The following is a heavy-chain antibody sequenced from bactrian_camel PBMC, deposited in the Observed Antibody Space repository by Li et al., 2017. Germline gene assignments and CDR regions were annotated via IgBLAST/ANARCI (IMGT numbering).Heavy chain of an antibody. CDR3: AEGRGSRGEHCYSLNY. CDR1: GYSVSTGY. D-gene: IGHD6*01. Sequence: DVQLVESGGGSVQAGGSLRLSCTASGYSVSTGYMAWFRQAPGKEREGVAAIRRDGGETWYAASVKGRFTISRDSAENTVYLQMNNLQPEDTATYYCAEGRGSRGEHCYSLNYWGQGTQVTVS. V-gene: IGHV3S40*01. CDR2: IRRDGGET. J-gene: IGHJ4*01.